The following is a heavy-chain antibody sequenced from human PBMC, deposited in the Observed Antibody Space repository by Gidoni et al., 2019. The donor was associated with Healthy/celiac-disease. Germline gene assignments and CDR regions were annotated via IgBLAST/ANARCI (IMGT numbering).Heavy chain of an antibody. J-gene: IGHJ4*02. Sequence: QVQLVESGGGVVQPGRSLRLSCAASASTFSSYAMHWVRQAPGKGLECVAVISYDGSNKYYADSVKGRFTISRDNSKNTLYLQMNSLRAEDTAVYYCAREGWRHYGDYSTGFDYWGQGTLVTVSS. V-gene: IGHV3-30*01. CDR2: ISYDGSNK. CDR1: ASTFSSYA. CDR3: AREGWRHYGDYSTGFDY. D-gene: IGHD4-17*01.